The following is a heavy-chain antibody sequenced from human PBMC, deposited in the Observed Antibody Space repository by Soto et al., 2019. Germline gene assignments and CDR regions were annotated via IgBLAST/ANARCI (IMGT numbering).Heavy chain of an antibody. D-gene: IGHD5-18*01. CDR1: GGSISSSNW. J-gene: IGHJ6*02. V-gene: IGHV4-4*02. CDR2: IYHSGST. CDR3: ARSSGYSYGTTNYYYYGMDV. Sequence: QVQLQESGPGLVKPSGTLSLTCAVSGGSISSSNWWSWVRQPPGKGLEWIGEIYHSGSTNYNPSLKSRVTISVDKSKNQFSLKLSSVTAADTAVYYCARSSGYSYGTTNYYYYGMDVWGQGTTVTVSS.